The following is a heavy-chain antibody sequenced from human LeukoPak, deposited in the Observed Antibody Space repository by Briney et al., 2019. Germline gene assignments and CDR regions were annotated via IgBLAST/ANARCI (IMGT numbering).Heavy chain of an antibody. CDR2: IYCSGAT. CDR3: ARWSQSYFDN. J-gene: IGHJ4*02. Sequence: SETLSLTCTVSGGSMSAAGYFWSWIRQHPGKGLEWIGNIYCSGATFYNSSLKSRHTISVDTSKNQFSLKVTSVTAADTAVYYCARWSQSYFDNWGQGTLVTVAS. CDR1: GGSMSAAGYF. V-gene: IGHV4-31*03.